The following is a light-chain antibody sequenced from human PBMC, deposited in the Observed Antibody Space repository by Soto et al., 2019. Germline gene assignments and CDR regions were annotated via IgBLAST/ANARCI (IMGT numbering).Light chain of an antibody. J-gene: IGLJ1*01. CDR2: EVF. V-gene: IGLV2-8*01. CDR3: TSYAGRKTVDV. Sequence: QSALTQPPSASGSPGQSVTISCTGTSSDVGGYNYVSWYQQHPGKAPKLMIYEVFKRPSGVPDRFSGSKSGNTASLTVSGLHAEDEADYCSTSYAGRKTVDVFGTGTKLTVL. CDR1: SSDVGGYNY.